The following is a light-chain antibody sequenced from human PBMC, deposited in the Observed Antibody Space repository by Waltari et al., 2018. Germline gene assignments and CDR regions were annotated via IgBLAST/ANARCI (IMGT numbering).Light chain of an antibody. CDR3: RQYKNGPPSM. CDR2: STS. CDR1: QSMGSS. Sequence: ASQSMGSSLAWYQRKPGQAPRLLIYSTSTRATDIPVRFSGSVSGTEFTLNSSSLQSEGSAIYYWRQYKNGPPSMFGGGTEVEIK. V-gene: IGKV3D-15*01. J-gene: IGKJ4*02.